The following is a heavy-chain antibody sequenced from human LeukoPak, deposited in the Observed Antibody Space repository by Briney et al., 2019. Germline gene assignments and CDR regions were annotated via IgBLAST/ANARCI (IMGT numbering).Heavy chain of an antibody. V-gene: IGHV3-7*01. D-gene: IGHD2-2*01. Sequence: GGSLRLSCAASGFTFRSYWMTWARQAPGKGLEWVANIKHDGSEKYYVASVRGRVTVSRDNATNTVYLQMNNLRAEDTAVYFCARHNWYQFDYWGQGTLVTASS. CDR3: ARHNWYQFDY. CDR2: IKHDGSEK. CDR1: GFTFRSYW. J-gene: IGHJ4*02.